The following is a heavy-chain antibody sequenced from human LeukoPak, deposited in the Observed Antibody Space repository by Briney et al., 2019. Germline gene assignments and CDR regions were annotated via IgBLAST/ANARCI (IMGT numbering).Heavy chain of an antibody. V-gene: IGHV3-11*01. CDR3: ATSERSYSAPGTFDN. CDR2: ITVSGSPM. J-gene: IGHJ4*02. D-gene: IGHD2-15*01. Sequence: KTGGSLRLSCAASGFTFSEYYMSWVRQAPGKGLEWVSYITVSGSPMMYADSVKGRFTISRDNAKNSLYLQMNSLRVEDSAVYYCATSERSYSAPGTFDNWGLGTLVTVSS. CDR1: GFTFSEYY.